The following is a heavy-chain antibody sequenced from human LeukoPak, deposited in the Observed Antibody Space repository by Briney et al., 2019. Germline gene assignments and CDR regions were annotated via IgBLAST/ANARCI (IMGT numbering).Heavy chain of an antibody. D-gene: IGHD1-1*01. CDR2: TYYRSKRYN. J-gene: IGHJ5*01. Sequence: SQTLSLTCATSGDSVSSDSAAWNWIRQSPSRGLEWLGRTYYRSKRYNDYSAFVKSRIIINPDTSKNQFSLQLNSVTPEDTAVYYCARAVAGTEGWFNSWGQGTLVTVSS. CDR1: GDSVSSDSAA. CDR3: ARAVAGTEGWFNS. V-gene: IGHV6-1*01.